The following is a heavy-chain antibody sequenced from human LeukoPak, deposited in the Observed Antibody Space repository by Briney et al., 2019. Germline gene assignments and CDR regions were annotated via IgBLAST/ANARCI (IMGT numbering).Heavy chain of an antibody. D-gene: IGHD3-22*01. CDR1: GCAFDNYD. CDR3: ATDYDSKSWGAFDT. J-gene: IGHJ3*02. V-gene: IGHV1-18*01. Sequence: ASVTVSCKGSGCAFDNYDIHWVRQAPGKGLEWMGWISAYNGNTSHAQRFEGRVSMPIDRSTSTAFLELGSLRSDDTGMYYCATDYDSKSWGAFDTWGQGTMVIVSS. CDR2: ISAYNGNT.